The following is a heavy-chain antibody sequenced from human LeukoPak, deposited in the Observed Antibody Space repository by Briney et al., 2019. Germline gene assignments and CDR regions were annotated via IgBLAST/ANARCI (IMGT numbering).Heavy chain of an antibody. V-gene: IGHV3-30*02. D-gene: IGHD3-16*01. CDR2: IRSNGITS. Sequence: GGPLRLSCELSGFRLTTYGMLWVGKPQGKGLRGLAFIRSNGITSTYGDSGKGPSTISRDISKSTLYLQRNSLTTNNTALNFCAKDRPLKGGFDPWGQGSLGIVSS. J-gene: IGHJ5*02. CDR3: AKDRPLKGGFDP. CDR1: GFRLTTYG.